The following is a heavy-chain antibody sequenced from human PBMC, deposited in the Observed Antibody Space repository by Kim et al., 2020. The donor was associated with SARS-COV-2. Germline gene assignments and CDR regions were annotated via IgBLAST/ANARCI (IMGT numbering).Heavy chain of an antibody. V-gene: IGHV3-21*01. CDR1: GFTFSSYS. CDR3: ARGGPYYYDSSGYLY. D-gene: IGHD3-22*01. CDR2: ISSSSSYI. Sequence: GGSLRLSCAASGFTFSSYSMNWVRQAPGKGLEWVSSISSSSSYIYYADSVKGRFTISRDNAKNSLYLQMNSLRAEDTAVYYCARGGPYYYDSSGYLYWGQGTLVTVSS. J-gene: IGHJ4*02.